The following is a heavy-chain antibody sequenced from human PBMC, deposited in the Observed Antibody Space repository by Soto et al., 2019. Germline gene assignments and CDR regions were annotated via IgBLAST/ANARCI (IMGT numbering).Heavy chain of an antibody. CDR2: TYYRSKWYN. CDR1: GGSVSSNSAA. D-gene: IGHD3-22*01. V-gene: IGHV6-1*01. CDR3: ARGGYYDISGYYKTCYHKGTDV. J-gene: IGHJ6*04. Sequence: SPTLSLTCAISGGSVSSNSAAWNWIRPSPSRGLEWLGRTYYRSKWYNDYAVSVKSRITINPDTSKNQFSLQLNSVTPEDTAVYYCARGGYYDISGYYKTCYHKGTDVWDKAPIVTGSS.